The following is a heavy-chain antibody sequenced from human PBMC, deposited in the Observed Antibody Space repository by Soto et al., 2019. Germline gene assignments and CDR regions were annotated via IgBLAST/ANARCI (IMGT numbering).Heavy chain of an antibody. V-gene: IGHV1-69*13. D-gene: IGHD2-8*01. CDR1: GGTFSSYA. J-gene: IGHJ6*02. CDR3: ATKKDGVVLMVYAMYYYGMDV. Sequence: GASVKVSCKASGGTFSSYAISWVRQAPGQGLEWMGGIIPIFGTANYAQKFQGRVTITADESTSTAYMELSSLRSEDTAVYYCATKKDGVVLMVYAMYYYGMDVWGQGTTVTVSS. CDR2: IIPIFGTA.